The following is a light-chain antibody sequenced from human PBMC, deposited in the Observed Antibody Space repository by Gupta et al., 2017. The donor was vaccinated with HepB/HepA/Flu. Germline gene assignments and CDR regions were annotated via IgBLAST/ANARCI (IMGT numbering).Light chain of an antibody. V-gene: IGKV3-15*01. CDR3: QQYNNWPLT. CDR2: GAS. CDR1: QSVSDN. Sequence: IVMTQSPATLSVSPGERATLSCRASQSVSDNLAWYQQKPGQAPRLLTYGASTRATGIPARFSGSGSGTEFTLTISSLQSEDFAVYYCQQYNNWPLTFSGGTKVEIK. J-gene: IGKJ4*01.